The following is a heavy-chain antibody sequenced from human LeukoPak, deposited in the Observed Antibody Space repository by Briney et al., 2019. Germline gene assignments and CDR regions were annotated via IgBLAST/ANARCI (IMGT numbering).Heavy chain of an antibody. CDR1: GYTFTSYY. CDR3: ARDNFGYCSGGSCYVNLLGY. D-gene: IGHD2-15*01. Sequence: ASVKVSCKASGYTFTSYYMHWVRQAPGQGLEWMGIINPSGGSTSYAQKFQGRVTMTGDTSTSTVYVELSSLRSEDTAVYYCARDNFGYCSGGSCYVNLLGYWGQGTLVTVSS. J-gene: IGHJ4*02. V-gene: IGHV1-46*03. CDR2: INPSGGST.